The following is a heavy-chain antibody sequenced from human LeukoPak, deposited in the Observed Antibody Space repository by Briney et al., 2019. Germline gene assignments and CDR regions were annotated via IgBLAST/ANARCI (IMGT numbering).Heavy chain of an antibody. J-gene: IGHJ6*03. V-gene: IGHV4-39*07. CDR3: ARDPGRDIWYYYYMDV. D-gene: IGHD2-15*01. CDR1: GGSISSSSYY. Sequence: SETLSLTCTVSGGSISSSSYYWGWIRQPPGKGLEWIGSIYYSGSTYYNPSLKSRVTISVDTSKNQFSLKLSSVTAADTAVYYCARDPGRDIWYYYYMDVWGKGTTVTVSS. CDR2: IYYSGST.